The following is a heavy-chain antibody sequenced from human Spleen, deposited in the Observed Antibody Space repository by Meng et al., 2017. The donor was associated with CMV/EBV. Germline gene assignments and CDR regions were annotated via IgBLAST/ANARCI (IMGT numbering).Heavy chain of an antibody. V-gene: IGHV3-30-3*01. J-gene: IGHJ5*02. D-gene: IGHD2-2*01. Sequence: GESLKISCAASGFTLSTHAMHWVRQAPGKGLEWVALISYDGTNKYYADSVRGRFTISRDNSRNTVYLQGNDLRADDTAVYYCARDPGGYCSSTSCYLPTDTWGQGTLVTVS. CDR1: GFTLSTHA. CDR3: ARDPGGYCSSTSCYLPTDT. CDR2: ISYDGTNK.